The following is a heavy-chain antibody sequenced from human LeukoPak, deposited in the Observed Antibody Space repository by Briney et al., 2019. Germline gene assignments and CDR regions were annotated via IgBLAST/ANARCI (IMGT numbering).Heavy chain of an antibody. CDR2: INPNSGGT. CDR1: GYTLANYY. D-gene: IGHD3-22*01. Sequence: GASVKVSCKASGYTLANYYMHWVRQAPGQGLEWMGWINPNSGGTNYAQKFQGRVTMTRDTSISAAYMELSRLRSDDTAVYYCARALWSSSYYDSSGYSWGQGTLVTVSS. CDR3: ARALWSSSYYDSSGYS. J-gene: IGHJ4*02. V-gene: IGHV1-2*02.